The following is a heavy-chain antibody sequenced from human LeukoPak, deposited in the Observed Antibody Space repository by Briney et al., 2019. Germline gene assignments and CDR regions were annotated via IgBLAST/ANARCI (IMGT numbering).Heavy chain of an antibody. Sequence: GGSLRSSCAAFGLTFISNGMGWAGQAPGKGRDWGAKIKQDGSEKYYVDSVKGRFTISRDNAKNSLYLQMNSLRAEDTAVYYCAIDPWTTVTTTPFDYWGQGTLVTVSS. J-gene: IGHJ4*02. CDR3: AIDPWTTVTTTPFDY. CDR1: GLTFISNG. CDR2: IKQDGSEK. D-gene: IGHD4-17*01. V-gene: IGHV3-7*01.